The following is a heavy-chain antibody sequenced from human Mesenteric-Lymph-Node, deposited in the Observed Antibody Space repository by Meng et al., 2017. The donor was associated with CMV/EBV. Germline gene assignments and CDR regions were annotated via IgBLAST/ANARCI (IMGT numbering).Heavy chain of an antibody. J-gene: IGHJ3*02. CDR1: GGSISSYY. D-gene: IGHD2/OR15-2a*01. CDR2: INHSGST. CDR3: AGGVNLDAFDI. V-gene: IGHV4-34*01. Sequence: SETLSLTCTVSGGSISSYYWSWIRQPPGKGLEWIGEINHSGSTNYNPSLKSRVTISVDTSKNQFSLKLSSVTAADTAVYYCAGGVNLDAFDIWGQGTMVTVSS.